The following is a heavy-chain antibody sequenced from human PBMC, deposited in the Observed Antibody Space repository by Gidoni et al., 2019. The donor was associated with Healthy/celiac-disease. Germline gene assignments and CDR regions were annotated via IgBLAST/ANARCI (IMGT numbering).Heavy chain of an antibody. CDR1: GFTFRSYA. CDR2: ISGSGGST. D-gene: IGHD6-19*01. V-gene: IGHV3-23*01. CDR3: AKATYSSGWDPLGWFDP. Sequence: VQLLESGGGLVQPGVSLRLSCAASGFTFRSYAMSWVRQAAGKGLEWVSAISGSGGSTYYADSVKGRFTISRDNSKNTLYLQMNSLRAEDTAVYYCAKATYSSGWDPLGWFDPWGQGTLVTVSS. J-gene: IGHJ5*02.